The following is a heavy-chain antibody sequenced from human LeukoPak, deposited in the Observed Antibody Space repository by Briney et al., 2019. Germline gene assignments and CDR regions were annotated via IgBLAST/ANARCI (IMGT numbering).Heavy chain of an antibody. D-gene: IGHD2-2*01. J-gene: IGHJ6*03. CDR3: ARGYCSSTSCYGGDFYYYYMDV. V-gene: IGHV4-4*07. Sequence: NPSETLSLTCTVSGGSISSFYWTWIRQPAGKGLEWIGLIYTSGSTNYNPSLKSRATMSVDTSNNQFSLKLSSVTAADTAVYYCARGYCSSTSCYGGDFYYYYMDVWGTGTTVTVSS. CDR2: IYTSGST. CDR1: GGSISSFY.